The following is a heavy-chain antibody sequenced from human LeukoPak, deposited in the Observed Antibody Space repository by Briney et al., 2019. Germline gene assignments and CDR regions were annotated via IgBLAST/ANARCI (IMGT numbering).Heavy chain of an antibody. CDR2: INSDGSST. CDR3: ASCIAARYYYYYYMDV. J-gene: IGHJ6*03. Sequence: GGSLRLSCAASGFTFSSYWMHWVRQAPGKGLVWVSRINSDGSSTSYADSVKGRFTISRDNAKNSLYLQMNSLRAEDTAVYYCASCIAARYYYYYYMDVWGKGTTVTVSS. D-gene: IGHD6-6*01. CDR1: GFTFSSYW. V-gene: IGHV3-74*01.